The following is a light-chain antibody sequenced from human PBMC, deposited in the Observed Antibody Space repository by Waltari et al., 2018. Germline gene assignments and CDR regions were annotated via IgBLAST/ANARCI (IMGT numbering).Light chain of an antibody. CDR3: QQYFTTPRA. CDR2: WAS. Sequence: DIVMTESPDSLAVSLGERATVHCRSSQSLLFASNNKNYLACSQQKQGQPPKLRIYWASARDSGVPNRVSGSGSGTDFTLTISCLQAEDVGVYYCQQYFTTPRAFGQGTKVEIK. V-gene: IGKV4-1*01. J-gene: IGKJ1*01. CDR1: QSLLFASNNKNY.